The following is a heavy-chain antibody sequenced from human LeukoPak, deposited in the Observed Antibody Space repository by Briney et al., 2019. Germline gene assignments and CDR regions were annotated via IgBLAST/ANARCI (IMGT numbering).Heavy chain of an antibody. V-gene: IGHV3-53*01. CDR1: GFTVSSNY. CDR3: ARGDVVVPAAKVPYYYMDV. D-gene: IGHD2-2*01. Sequence: GGSLRLSCAASGFTVSSNYMSWVRQAPGKGLEWVSVIYSGGSTYYADSVKGRFTISRDNSKNTLYLQMNSLRAEETAVYYCARGDVVVPAAKVPYYYMDVWGKGTTVTVSS. J-gene: IGHJ6*03. CDR2: IYSGGST.